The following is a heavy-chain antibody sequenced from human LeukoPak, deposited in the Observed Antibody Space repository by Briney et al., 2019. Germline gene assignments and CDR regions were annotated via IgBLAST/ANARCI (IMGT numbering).Heavy chain of an antibody. CDR1: GFTFSSHW. CDR3: ARDAYCSGGSCLYYFDY. D-gene: IGHD2-15*01. V-gene: IGHV3-7*01. J-gene: IGHJ4*02. Sequence: GGSLRLSCAASGFTFSSHWMSWVRQAPGKGLEWVANIKQDGSEKYYVDSVKGRFTISRDNAKNSLYLQMNSLRAEDTAVYYCARDAYCSGGSCLYYFDYWGQGTLVTVSS. CDR2: IKQDGSEK.